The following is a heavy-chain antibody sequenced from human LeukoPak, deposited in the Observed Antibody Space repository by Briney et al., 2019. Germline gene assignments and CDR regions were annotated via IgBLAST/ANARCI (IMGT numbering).Heavy chain of an antibody. CDR1: GGSISSSSYY. CDR3: ARDLHDYSFHTPPGYHGEPPTNYMDV. CDR2: ICYSGST. D-gene: IGHD4-11*01. J-gene: IGHJ6*03. V-gene: IGHV4-39*02. Sequence: PSETLSLTCTVSGGSISSSSYYWGWIRQPPGKGLEWIGTICYSGSTYYNPSLKSRVTISVDTSNDQFSLKLSSVTAADTAVYYCARDLHDYSFHTPPGYHGEPPTNYMDVWGKGTTVTVSS.